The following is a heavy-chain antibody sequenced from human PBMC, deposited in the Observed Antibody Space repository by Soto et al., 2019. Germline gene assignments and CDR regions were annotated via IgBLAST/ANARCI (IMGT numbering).Heavy chain of an antibody. V-gene: IGHV5-51*01. CDR1: GYSFTSYW. J-gene: IGHJ4*02. Sequence: GESLKISCKGSGYSFTSYWIGWVRQMPGKGLEWMGIIYPGDSDTRYSPSFQGQVTISADKSISTAYLQWSSLKASDTAMYYCARGSRYYDFWSGYYATFDYWGQGTLVTVSS. D-gene: IGHD3-3*01. CDR2: IYPGDSDT. CDR3: ARGSRYYDFWSGYYATFDY.